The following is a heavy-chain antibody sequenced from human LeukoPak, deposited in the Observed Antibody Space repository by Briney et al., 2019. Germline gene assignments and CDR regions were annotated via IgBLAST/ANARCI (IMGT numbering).Heavy chain of an antibody. J-gene: IGHJ4*02. CDR3: ARGPPDGSGSYYPGDY. Sequence: GGSLRLSCAASGFTFSSYAMIRVRQAPGKGLVWVSRISSDGSSTSFADSVKGRFTISRDNAENTLYLHMNSLRDEDTAVYFCARGPPDGSGSYYPGDYWGQGTLVTVSS. D-gene: IGHD3-10*01. V-gene: IGHV3-74*01. CDR1: GFTFSSYA. CDR2: ISSDGSST.